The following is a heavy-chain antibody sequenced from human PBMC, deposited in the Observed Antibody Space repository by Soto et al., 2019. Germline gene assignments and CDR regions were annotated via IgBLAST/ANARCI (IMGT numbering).Heavy chain of an antibody. D-gene: IGHD2-2*01. V-gene: IGHV3-33*01. Sequence: PGGSLRLSCAASGFTFSSYGMHWVRQAPGKGLEWVAVIWYDGSNKYYADSVKGRFTISRDNSKNTLYLQMNSLRAEDTAVYYCXSHYCSSTSCYLFGMDVWGQGTTVTVSS. J-gene: IGHJ6*02. CDR2: IWYDGSNK. CDR1: GFTFSSYG. CDR3: XSHYCSSTSCYLFGMDV.